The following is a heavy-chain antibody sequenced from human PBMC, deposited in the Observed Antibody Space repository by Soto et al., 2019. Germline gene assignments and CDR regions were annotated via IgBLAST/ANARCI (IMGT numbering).Heavy chain of an antibody. J-gene: IGHJ6*02. CDR2: IYYSGST. D-gene: IGHD6-13*01. Sequence: QVQLQESGPGLVKPSETLSLTCIVSGGSISSYYWSWIRQPPGKGLEWIGYIYYSGSTNYNPSLKSRVTISVDTSKNQSSLKLSSVTAADTAVYYCARSAPLGYYYYGMDVWGQGTTVTVSS. CDR1: GGSISSYY. V-gene: IGHV4-59*01. CDR3: ARSAPLGYYYYGMDV.